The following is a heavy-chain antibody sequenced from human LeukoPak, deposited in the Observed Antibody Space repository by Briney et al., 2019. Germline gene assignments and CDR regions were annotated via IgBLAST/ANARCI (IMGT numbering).Heavy chain of an antibody. Sequence: GGSLRLSCAASGFTFSGYWMSWVRQAPGKGLEWVANVKQDGSDKFYVDSVKGRFTISRDNAKNSLYLQMNSLRAEDTAVYYCARGSRIVSMRDYFDYWGQGTLVTVSS. CDR3: ARGSRIVSMRDYFDY. CDR1: GFTFSGYW. J-gene: IGHJ4*02. CDR2: VKQDGSDK. V-gene: IGHV3-7*01. D-gene: IGHD2-15*01.